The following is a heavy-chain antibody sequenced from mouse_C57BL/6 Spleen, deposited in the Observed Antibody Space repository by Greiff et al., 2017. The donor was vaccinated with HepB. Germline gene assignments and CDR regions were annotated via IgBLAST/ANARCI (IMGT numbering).Heavy chain of an antibody. CDR3: ARSHLLLRYPTYFGC. D-gene: IGHD1-1*01. CDR1: GYTFTSYW. Sequence: QVQLQQPGTELVKPGASVKLSCKASGYTFTSYWMHWVKQRPGQGLEWIGNINPSNGGTNYNEKFKSKATLTVDKSSSTAYMQLSSLTSEDSAVYYCARSHLLLRYPTYFGCWGQGTTLTVSS. J-gene: IGHJ2*01. V-gene: IGHV1-53*01. CDR2: INPSNGGT.